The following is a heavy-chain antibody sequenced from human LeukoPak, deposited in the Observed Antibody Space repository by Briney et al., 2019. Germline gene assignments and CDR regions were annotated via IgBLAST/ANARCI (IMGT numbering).Heavy chain of an antibody. CDR3: TRGGLHTAHFDY. J-gene: IGHJ4*02. D-gene: IGHD5-18*01. V-gene: IGHV3-48*02. Sequence: PGGSLRLSCAASGFTFSTYTMNWVRQAPGKGLEWVSTVSDSRDVHYSDSVKGRFTISRDNARNSLYLQMNSLRDEDTAVYYCTRGGLHTAHFDYWGQGTLVTVSS. CDR2: VSDSRDV. CDR1: GFTFSTYT.